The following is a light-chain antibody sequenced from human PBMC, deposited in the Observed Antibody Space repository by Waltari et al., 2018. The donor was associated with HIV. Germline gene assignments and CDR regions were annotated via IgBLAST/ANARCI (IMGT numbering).Light chain of an antibody. CDR2: EVS. CDR3: SSYTSSSTLYV. Sequence: APPHPAPVPGSPGQSTTISCTGTSSAVGGYICVSWYQQHPGKAPKLMIYEVSNRPSGVSNRFSGSKSGNTASLTISGLQAEDEADYYCSSYTSSSTLYVFGTGTKVTVL. CDR1: SSAVGGYIC. V-gene: IGLV2-14*01. J-gene: IGLJ1*01.